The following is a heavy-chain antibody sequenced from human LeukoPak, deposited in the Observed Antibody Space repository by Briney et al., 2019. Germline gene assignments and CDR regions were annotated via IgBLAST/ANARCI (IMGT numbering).Heavy chain of an antibody. CDR1: GFTFSDYY. CDR3: ARSLFLKGGITTLRGAFDI. J-gene: IGHJ3*02. Sequence: PGGSLRLSCAASGFTFSDYYMSWIRQAPGKGLEWVSYISSSSSTVYYADSVKGRFTISRDNAKNSLYLQMNSLRAEDTAVYYCARSLFLKGGITTLRGAFDIWGQGTMVTVSS. V-gene: IGHV3-11*04. D-gene: IGHD3-16*01. CDR2: ISSSSSTV.